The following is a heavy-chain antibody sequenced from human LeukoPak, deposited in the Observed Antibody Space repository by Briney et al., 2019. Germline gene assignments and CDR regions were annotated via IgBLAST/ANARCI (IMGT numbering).Heavy chain of an antibody. J-gene: IGHJ4*02. CDR3: ARGGDIVIMMYGWGLDS. CDR1: GFTFNSYW. D-gene: IGHD2-8*01. V-gene: IGHV3-7*01. CDR2: IKQDGNEK. Sequence: GSLRLSCAASGFTFNSYWMSWVRQAPGKGLEWVAHIKQDGNEKYYADSVKGRFTISRDNAMKSLDLQMTSLSAEDTAVYYCARGGDIVIMMYGWGLDSWGQGTLVAVSS.